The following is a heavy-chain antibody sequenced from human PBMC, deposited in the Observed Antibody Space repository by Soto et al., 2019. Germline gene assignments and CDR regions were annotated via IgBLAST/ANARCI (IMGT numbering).Heavy chain of an antibody. CDR3: ARPVVVVAATQGADAFDI. J-gene: IGHJ3*02. CDR1: GYTLTSYY. CDR2: INPSGGST. D-gene: IGHD2-15*01. Sequence: GASVKVSCKASGYTLTSYYMHWVRQAPGQGLEWMGIINPSGGSTSYAQKFQGRVTMTRDTSTSTVYMELSSLRSEDTAVYYCARPVVVVAATQGADAFDIWGQGTMVTVSS. V-gene: IGHV1-46*03.